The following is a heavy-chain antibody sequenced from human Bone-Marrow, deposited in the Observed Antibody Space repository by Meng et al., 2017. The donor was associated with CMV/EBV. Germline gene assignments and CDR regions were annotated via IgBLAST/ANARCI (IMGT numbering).Heavy chain of an antibody. Sequence: GESLKISCAASGFTFSSYGMHWVRQAPGKGLEWVAVIWYDGSNKYYADSVKGRFTISRDNSKNTLYLQMNSLRAEDTAVYYCARGSEPDFDYWGQGTLVTVSS. CDR1: GFTFSSYG. CDR2: IWYDGSNK. V-gene: IGHV3-33*01. CDR3: ARGSEPDFDY. D-gene: IGHD1-14*01. J-gene: IGHJ4*02.